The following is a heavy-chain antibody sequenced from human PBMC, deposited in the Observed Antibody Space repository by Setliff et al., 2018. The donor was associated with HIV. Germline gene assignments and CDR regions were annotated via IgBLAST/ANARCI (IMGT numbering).Heavy chain of an antibody. CDR3: RVWILRDTSDI. J-gene: IGHJ3*02. CDR2: VLYNGGT. Sequence: SETLSLTCTVSGGSISSANYYWSWIRQSPGNGLEWIGEVLYNGGTRYNPSLENRVSMSVDTSKNQFSLKLLSVTAADTAVYYCRVWILRDTSDIWGQGTVVTVSS. D-gene: IGHD1-1*01. CDR1: GGSISSANYY. V-gene: IGHV4-39*07.